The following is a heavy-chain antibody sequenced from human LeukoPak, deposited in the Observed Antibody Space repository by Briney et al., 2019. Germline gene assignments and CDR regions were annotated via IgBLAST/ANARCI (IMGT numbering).Heavy chain of an antibody. CDR1: GYTLTELS. V-gene: IGHV1-24*01. D-gene: IGHD3-10*01. CDR3: ASMVRGVPSLDY. CDR2: FDPEDGET. J-gene: IGHJ4*02. Sequence: ASVKVSCKVSGYTLTELSMHWVRQAPGKGLEWMGGFDPEDGETIYAQKFQGRVTMTEDTSTDTAYMELSSLRSEDTAVYYCASMVRGVPSLDYWGQGTLVTVSS.